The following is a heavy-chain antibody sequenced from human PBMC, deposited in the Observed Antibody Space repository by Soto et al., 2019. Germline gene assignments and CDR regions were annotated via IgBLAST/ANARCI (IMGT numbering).Heavy chain of an antibody. D-gene: IGHD6-6*01. CDR1: GGTFSSYA. CDR3: ARVEYSSSGYYYYGMDV. J-gene: IGHJ6*02. CDR2: IIPIFGTA. V-gene: IGHV1-69*01. Sequence: QVQLVQSGAEVKKPGSSVKVSCKASGGTFSSYAISWVRQAPGQGLEWMGGIIPIFGTANYAQKFQGRVTITADDSTSTAYMELSSLRSEDTAVYCCARVEYSSSGYYYYGMDVWGQGTTVTVSS.